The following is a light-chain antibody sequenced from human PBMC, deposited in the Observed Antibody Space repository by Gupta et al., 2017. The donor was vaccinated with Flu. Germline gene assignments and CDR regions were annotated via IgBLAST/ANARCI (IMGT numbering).Light chain of an antibody. J-gene: IGKJ1*01. Sequence: DMQMTHLPSTLSASVGDRVTITCRASQGIENDLGWYQQKAGRAPKRLIYAASTVQSGVPSRFSGSGSGTEFTLTISSLQPEDFATSYCLQDNSFPPTFGQGTKVEIK. CDR1: QGIEND. CDR2: AAS. V-gene: IGKV1-17*01. CDR3: LQDNSFPPT.